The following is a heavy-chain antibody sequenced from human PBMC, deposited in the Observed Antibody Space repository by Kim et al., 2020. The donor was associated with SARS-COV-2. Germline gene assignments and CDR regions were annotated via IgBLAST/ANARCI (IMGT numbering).Heavy chain of an antibody. V-gene: IGHV1-3*01. CDR2: INAGNGNT. Sequence: ASVKVSCKASGYTFTSYAMHWVRQAPGQRLEWMGWINAGNGNTKYSQKFQGRVTITRETSASTAYMELSSLRSEDTAVYYCARGGELGYCTGGVCFPFDYWGQGPLVTVSS. CDR1: GYTFTSYA. CDR3: ARGGELGYCTGGVCFPFDY. D-gene: IGHD2-8*02. J-gene: IGHJ4*02.